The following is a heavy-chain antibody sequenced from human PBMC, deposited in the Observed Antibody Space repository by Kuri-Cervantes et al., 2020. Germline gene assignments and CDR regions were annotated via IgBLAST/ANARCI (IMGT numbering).Heavy chain of an antibody. CDR1: GFTFSSYS. CDR2: ISSSSSTI. J-gene: IGHJ4*02. CDR3: AKGALSGWSD. Sequence: GESLKISCAASGFTFSSYSMNWVRQAPGKGLEWVSYISSSSSTIYYADSVKGRFTISRDNAKNSLYLQMNSLRDEDTAVYYCAKGALSGWSDWGQGTLVTVSS. V-gene: IGHV3-48*02. D-gene: IGHD6-19*01.